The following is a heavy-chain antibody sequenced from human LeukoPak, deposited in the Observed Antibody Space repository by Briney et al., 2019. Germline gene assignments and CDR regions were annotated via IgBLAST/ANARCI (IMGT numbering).Heavy chain of an antibody. Sequence: GGSLRLSCAASGFTFSDYYMSWIRQAPGKGLEWVSYISSSGSTIYYADSVKGRFTISRDNAKNSLYLQMNSLRAEDTAVYYCAKARHINYSGSYSDYWGQGTLVTVSS. CDR2: ISSSGSTI. CDR3: AKARHINYSGSYSDY. D-gene: IGHD1-26*01. J-gene: IGHJ4*02. CDR1: GFTFSDYY. V-gene: IGHV3-11*01.